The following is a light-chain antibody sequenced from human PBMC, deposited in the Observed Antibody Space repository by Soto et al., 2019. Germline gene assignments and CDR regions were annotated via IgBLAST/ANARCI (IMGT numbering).Light chain of an antibody. Sequence: DIQMTQSTSSLSASVGDRVTITCRARQYIDSYLNWYQQRPGKAPKLLIYAASSLQRGVTSRFSGSGSGTDFTLTVIGLQPEDFATYYRHQSYDIPTFGQGTRLETK. J-gene: IGKJ5*01. CDR2: AAS. V-gene: IGKV1-39*01. CDR3: HQSYDIPT. CDR1: QYIDSY.